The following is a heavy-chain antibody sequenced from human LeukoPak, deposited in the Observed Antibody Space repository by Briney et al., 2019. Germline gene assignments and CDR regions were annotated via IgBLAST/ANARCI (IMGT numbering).Heavy chain of an antibody. CDR1: GFTVSGNY. CDR3: ARRGDGYVSPFDY. CDR2: IYSGGTT. Sequence: PGGSLRLSCAVSGFTVSGNYMNWVRQAPGKGLDWVSMIYSGGTTYYADSVKGRFTISRDNSKNTLNLQMNSLRAEDSAVYYCARRGDGYVSPFDYWGQGTLVTVSS. J-gene: IGHJ4*02. V-gene: IGHV3-66*04. D-gene: IGHD5-18*01.